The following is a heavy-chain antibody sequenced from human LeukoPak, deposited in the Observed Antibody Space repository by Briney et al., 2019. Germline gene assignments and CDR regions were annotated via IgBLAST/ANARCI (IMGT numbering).Heavy chain of an antibody. CDR2: ISGSGGST. J-gene: IGHJ5*02. D-gene: IGHD6-19*01. CDR1: GFTFSSYA. Sequence: HPGGSLRLSCAASGFTFSSYAMSWVRQAPGKELEWVSAISGSGGSTYYADSVKGRFTISRDNSKNTLYLQMNSLRAEDTAVYYCAKGLSGWSPFDPWGQGTLVTVSS. V-gene: IGHV3-23*01. CDR3: AKGLSGWSPFDP.